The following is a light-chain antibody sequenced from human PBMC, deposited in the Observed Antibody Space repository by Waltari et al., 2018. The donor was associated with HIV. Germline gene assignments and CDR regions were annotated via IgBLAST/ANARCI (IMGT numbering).Light chain of an antibody. J-gene: IGKJ1*01. CDR1: QSVLYCSNNKNY. CDR3: QQYYSTLRT. CDR2: WAS. V-gene: IGKV4-1*01. Sequence: DIVMTQSPASLAVSLGERATINCKSSQSVLYCSNNKNYLAWYQQKPGQPPKLLIYWASTRESGVPDRFSGSGSQTDFTLTISSLQAEDVAVYYCQQYYSTLRTFGQGTKVEIK.